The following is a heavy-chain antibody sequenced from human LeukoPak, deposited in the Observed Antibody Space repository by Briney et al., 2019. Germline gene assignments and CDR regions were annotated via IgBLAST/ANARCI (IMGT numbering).Heavy chain of an antibody. CDR3: AKDPWKIQINYDFWSGSSFTFDY. J-gene: IGHJ4*02. CDR1: GFTFSSYG. Sequence: GGPLRLSCAASGFTFSSYGMHWVRQAPGKGLEWVAFIRYDGSNKYYADSVKGRFTISRDNSKNTLYLQMNSLRAEDTAVYYCAKDPWKIQINYDFWSGSSFTFDYWGQGTLVTVSS. V-gene: IGHV3-30*02. CDR2: IRYDGSNK. D-gene: IGHD3-3*01.